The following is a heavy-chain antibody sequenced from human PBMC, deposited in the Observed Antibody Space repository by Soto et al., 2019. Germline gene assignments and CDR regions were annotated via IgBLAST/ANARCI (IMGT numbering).Heavy chain of an antibody. CDR3: ARAHGYRGSDKVDP. D-gene: IGHD5-12*01. J-gene: IGHJ5*02. V-gene: IGHV1-3*01. CDR1: GYIFTSYD. CDR2: INVGNGDT. Sequence: QLVQSGADVKKPGASVKVSCKTSGYIFTSYDIHWVRQAPGQNLEWMGWINVGNGDTKYSERFQARLTLTRDTSASTAYMELSTLRSEDTAVYFCARAHGYRGSDKVDPWGPGTLVTVSS.